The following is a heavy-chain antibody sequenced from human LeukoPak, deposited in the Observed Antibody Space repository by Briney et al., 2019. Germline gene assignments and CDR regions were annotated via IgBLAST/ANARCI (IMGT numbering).Heavy chain of an antibody. Sequence: GGSLRLSCAASGFTFSSYAMHWVRQAPGKGLEYVSAISSNGGSTYYASSVKGRFTISRDNSKNTLHLQMGSLRAEDMAVYYCARVSSGYFDYWGQGTLVTVSS. CDR2: ISSNGGST. J-gene: IGHJ4*02. V-gene: IGHV3-64*01. CDR3: ARVSSGYFDY. D-gene: IGHD3-22*01. CDR1: GFTFSSYA.